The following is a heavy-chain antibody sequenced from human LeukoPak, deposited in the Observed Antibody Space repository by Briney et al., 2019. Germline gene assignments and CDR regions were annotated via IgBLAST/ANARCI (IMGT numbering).Heavy chain of an antibody. Sequence: PSETLSLTCTVSGGSMSSGNYYWSWIRQPPGQGLEWIGYIYYSGSTFYNVSLKSRLIMSVDTSKKQFSLKVTSVTAADTAVYYCARFRFVLIENAFDIWGQGTMVGVSS. CDR3: ARFRFVLIENAFDI. V-gene: IGHV4-30-4*01. CDR2: IYYSGST. CDR1: GGSMSSGNYY. J-gene: IGHJ3*02. D-gene: IGHD2-8*01.